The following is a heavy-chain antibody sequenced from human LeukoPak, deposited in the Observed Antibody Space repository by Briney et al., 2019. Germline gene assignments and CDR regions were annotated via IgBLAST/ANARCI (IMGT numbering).Heavy chain of an antibody. Sequence: GGSLRLSCAASGFTFSDYYMRWIRQAPGKGLEWVSYISSSGSTIYYADSVKGRFTISRDNSKNTLYLQMNSLRAEDTAVYYCARANSPPVIWFGELGGFDYWGQGTLVTVSS. CDR1: GFTFSDYY. V-gene: IGHV3-11*04. D-gene: IGHD3-10*01. J-gene: IGHJ4*02. CDR3: ARANSPPVIWFGELGGFDY. CDR2: ISSSGSTI.